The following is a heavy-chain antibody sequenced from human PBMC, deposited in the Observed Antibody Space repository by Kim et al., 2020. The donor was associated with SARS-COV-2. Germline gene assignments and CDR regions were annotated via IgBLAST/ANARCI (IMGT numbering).Heavy chain of an antibody. CDR2: IYHSGST. Sequence: SETLSLTCAVSGGSISSSNWWSWVRQPPGKGLEWIGEIYHSGSTNYNPSLKSRVTISVDKSKNQFSLKLSSVTAADTAVYYCARVYDFWSGYFPYYYYGMDVWGQGTTVTVSS. V-gene: IGHV4-4*02. CDR3: ARVYDFWSGYFPYYYYGMDV. CDR1: GGSISSSNW. J-gene: IGHJ6*02. D-gene: IGHD3-3*01.